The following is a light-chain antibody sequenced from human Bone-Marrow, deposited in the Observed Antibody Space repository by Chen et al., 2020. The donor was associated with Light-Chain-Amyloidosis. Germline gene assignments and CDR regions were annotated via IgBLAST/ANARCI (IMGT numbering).Light chain of an antibody. CDR1: NIGSTS. J-gene: IGLJ3*02. CDR3: QVWDRSSDRPV. V-gene: IGLV3-21*02. Sequence: SYVLTQPSSVSVAPGQTATIACGGNNIGSTSVHWYQQTPGQAPLLVVYDDSDRPSGIPERLSGSNSGNTATLTMSRVEAGEEADYYGQVWDRSSDRPVFGGGTKLTVL. CDR2: DDS.